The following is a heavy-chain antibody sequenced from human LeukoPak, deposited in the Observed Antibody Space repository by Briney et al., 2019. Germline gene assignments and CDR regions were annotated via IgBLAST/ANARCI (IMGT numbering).Heavy chain of an antibody. Sequence: PGGSLRLSCAASGFSFRSYGMNWVRQAPGKGLEWVSYITSSGSSIYYADSVKGRFTISRDNSKNSLYLQMNSLRAEDTAVYYCARDVATSGWATFYWGPGTLVTVSS. V-gene: IGHV3-48*01. D-gene: IGHD6-19*01. J-gene: IGHJ4*02. CDR2: ITSSGSSI. CDR3: ARDVATSGWATFY. CDR1: GFSFRSYG.